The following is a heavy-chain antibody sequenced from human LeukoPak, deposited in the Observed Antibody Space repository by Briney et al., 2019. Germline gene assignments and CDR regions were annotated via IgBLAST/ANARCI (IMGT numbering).Heavy chain of an antibody. V-gene: IGHV3-23*01. J-gene: IGHJ4*02. CDR2: ISGSGGST. Sequence: GGSLRLSCAASGFTFSSYAMSWVRQAPGKGLEWVSAISGSGGSTYYADSVKGRFTISRDNSKNTLYLQMNSLRAEDTAVYYCASHLYSSGWYYFDYGGQEPLVTVSS. CDR1: GFTFSSYA. CDR3: ASHLYSSGWYYFDY. D-gene: IGHD6-19*01.